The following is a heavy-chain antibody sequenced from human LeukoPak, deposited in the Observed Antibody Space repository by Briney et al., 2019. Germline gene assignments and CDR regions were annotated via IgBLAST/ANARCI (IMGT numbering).Heavy chain of an antibody. J-gene: IGHJ6*03. CDR1: GYTFTGYY. CDR2: INPNSGGT. CDR3: ARGQYYYYYMDV. V-gene: IGHV1-2*02. Sequence: ASVKVSCKASGYTFTGYYMHRVRQAPGQGLEWMGWINPNSGGTNYAQKFQGRVTMTRDTSISTAYMELSRLRSDDTAVYYCARGQYYYYYMDVWGKGTTVTVSS.